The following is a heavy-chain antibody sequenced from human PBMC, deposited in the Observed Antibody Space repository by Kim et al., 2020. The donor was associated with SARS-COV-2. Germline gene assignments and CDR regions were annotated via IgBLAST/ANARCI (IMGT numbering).Heavy chain of an antibody. J-gene: IGHJ4*02. Sequence: ASVKVSCKASGYTFTSYYMHWVRQAPGQGLEWMGIINPSGGSTSYAQKFQGRVTMTRDTSTSTVYMELRSLRSEDTAVYYCAREKVEALLLWFGESLDYWGQGTLVTVSS. V-gene: IGHV1-46*01. CDR1: GYTFTSYY. D-gene: IGHD3-10*01. CDR2: INPSGGST. CDR3: AREKVEALLLWFGESLDY.